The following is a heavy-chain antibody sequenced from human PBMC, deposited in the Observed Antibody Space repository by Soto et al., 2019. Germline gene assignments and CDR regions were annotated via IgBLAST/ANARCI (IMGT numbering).Heavy chain of an antibody. CDR1: GFTFSSYG. CDR2: ISYDGSNK. CDR3: AKELMRGEAYDYIWGSYRFPTDDAFDI. V-gene: IGHV3-30*18. D-gene: IGHD3-16*02. Sequence: PGGSLRLSCAASGFTFSSYGMHWVRQAPGKGLEWVAVISYDGSNKYYADSVKGRFTISRDNSKNTLYLQMNSLRAEDTAVYYCAKELMRGEAYDYIWGSYRFPTDDAFDIWGQGTMVTVSS. J-gene: IGHJ3*02.